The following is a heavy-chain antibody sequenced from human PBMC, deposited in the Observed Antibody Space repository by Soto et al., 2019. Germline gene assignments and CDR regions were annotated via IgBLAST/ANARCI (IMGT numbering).Heavy chain of an antibody. CDR2: IYYSENT. CDR1: GASISRSNYY. J-gene: IGHJ3*02. V-gene: IGHV4-39*01. CDR3: GSRTVTTFNAFDI. D-gene: IGHD4-17*01. Sequence: QLQLQESGPGLVKPSETLSLTCTVSGASISRSNYYWGWIRQPPGQGLEWIGSIYYSENTYYNPSLKSRVTISLDTSKNQFSLKLSSVTAADTAVYYCGSRTVTTFNAFDIWGQGTMVTVSS.